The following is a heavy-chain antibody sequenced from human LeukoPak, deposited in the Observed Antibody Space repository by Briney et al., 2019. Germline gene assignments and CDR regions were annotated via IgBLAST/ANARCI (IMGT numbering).Heavy chain of an antibody. V-gene: IGHV3-33*01. CDR1: GFTFSTYG. Sequence: QPGRSLRLSCAASGFTFSTYGMHWVRQAPGKGLEWVAVIWYDGSNKYYADSVKGRFTISRDNAKNTVYLQMSSLRVEDTGVYYCTSDAAGLDYWGQGTLVTVSS. CDR3: TSDAAGLDY. CDR2: IWYDGSNK. J-gene: IGHJ4*02. D-gene: IGHD1-14*01.